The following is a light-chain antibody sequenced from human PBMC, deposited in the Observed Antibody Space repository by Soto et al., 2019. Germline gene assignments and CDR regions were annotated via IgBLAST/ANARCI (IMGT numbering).Light chain of an antibody. CDR1: SSDVGGYNY. V-gene: IGLV2-14*01. CDR3: SSYTSSSTPL. J-gene: IGLJ2*01. Sequence: QSALTQPASVSGSPGQSITISCTGTSSDVGGYNYVSWYQQHTGKAPKLMFYDVSNRPSGVSNRFSGSKSGNTASLTISGLQAEDEADYYCSSYTSSSTPLFGGGTKLTAL. CDR2: DVS.